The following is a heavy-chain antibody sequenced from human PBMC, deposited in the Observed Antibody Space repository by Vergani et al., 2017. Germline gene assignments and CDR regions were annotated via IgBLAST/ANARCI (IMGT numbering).Heavy chain of an antibody. J-gene: IGHJ4*02. CDR2: INAGNGNT. V-gene: IGHV1-3*01. CDR3: AGGKKAADSSGIAYFFDY. CDR1: GYTFTSYA. D-gene: IGHD3-22*01. Sequence: QVQLVQSGAEVKKPGSSVKVSCKASGYTFTSYAMHWVRQAPGQRLEWMGWINAGNGNTKYSQKFQGRVTITRDTSASTAYMELSSLRSEDTAVYYCAGGKKAADSSGIAYFFDYWGQGTLVTVSS.